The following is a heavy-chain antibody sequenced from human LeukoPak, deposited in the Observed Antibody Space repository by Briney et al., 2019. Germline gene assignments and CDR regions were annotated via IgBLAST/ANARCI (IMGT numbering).Heavy chain of an antibody. V-gene: IGHV4-34*01. CDR1: GGSFSGYY. CDR3: AGSDFWSGYYLPIDY. D-gene: IGHD3-3*01. J-gene: IGHJ4*02. Sequence: SETLSLTCAVYGGSFSGYYWSWIRQPPGKGLEWLGEINHSGSTNYNPSLKSRVTISVDTSKNQFSLKLSSVTAAGTAVYHWAGSDFWSGYYLPIDYWGQGTLVTVSS. CDR2: INHSGST.